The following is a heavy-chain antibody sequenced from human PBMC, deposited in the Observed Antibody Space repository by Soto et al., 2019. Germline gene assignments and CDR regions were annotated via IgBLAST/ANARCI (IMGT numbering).Heavy chain of an antibody. CDR1: GGSVSSGSYY. CDR2: IYYSGST. J-gene: IGHJ4*02. CDR3: ARYVEMATIDY. D-gene: IGHD5-12*01. V-gene: IGHV4-61*01. Sequence: SETLSLTCTVSGGSVSSGSYYWSWIRQPPGKGLEWIGYIYYSGSTNYNPSLKSRVTISVDTSKNQFSLKLSSVTAADTAVYYCARYVEMATIDYWGQGTLVTSPQ.